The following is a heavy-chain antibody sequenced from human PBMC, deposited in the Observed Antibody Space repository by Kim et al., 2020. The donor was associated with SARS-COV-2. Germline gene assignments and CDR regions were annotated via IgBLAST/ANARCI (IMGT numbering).Heavy chain of an antibody. CDR2: INPNNGGT. Sequence: ASVKVSCKASGYTFTGQYIHWVRQTPGQGLEWMGRINPNNGGTNYAQKFQGRVTMTRDTSISTAYLEVKWLRSDDSAIYYCATDVDDCDGSNGYVSAMGYWGQGTLVTVSS. CDR1: GYTFTGQY. D-gene: IGHD2-21*01. CDR3: ATDVDDCDGSNGYVSAMGY. J-gene: IGHJ4*02. V-gene: IGHV1-2*06.